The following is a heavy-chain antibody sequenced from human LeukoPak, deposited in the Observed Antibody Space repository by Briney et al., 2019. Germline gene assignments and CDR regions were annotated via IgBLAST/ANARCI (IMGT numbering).Heavy chain of an antibody. V-gene: IGHV4-59*01. CDR3: ARSTHLYCSAGSCGFDP. CDR2: IYYSGST. Sequence: PSETLSLTCTVSGGSFSSYYWSWIRQPPGKGLEWIGYIYYSGSTNYNPSLKSRVTMSVDTSKNQFSLKVNSVTAADTAVYYCARSTHLYCSAGSCGFDPWGQGTLVTVSS. J-gene: IGHJ5*02. CDR1: GGSFSSYY. D-gene: IGHD2-15*01.